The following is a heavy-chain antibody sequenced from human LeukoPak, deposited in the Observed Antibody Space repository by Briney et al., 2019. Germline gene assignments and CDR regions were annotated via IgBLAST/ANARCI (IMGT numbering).Heavy chain of an antibody. D-gene: IGHD3-10*01. J-gene: IGHJ4*02. V-gene: IGHV3-20*04. CDR2: INWNGGST. CDR3: ARVGYYGSGSSSFDY. Sequence: GGSLRLSCAASGFTFDDYGMSWVRQAPGKGLEWVSGINWNGGSTGYADSVKGRFTISRDNAKNSLYLQMNSLRAEDTAVYYCARVGYYGSGSSSFDYWGQGTLVTVSS. CDR1: GFTFDDYG.